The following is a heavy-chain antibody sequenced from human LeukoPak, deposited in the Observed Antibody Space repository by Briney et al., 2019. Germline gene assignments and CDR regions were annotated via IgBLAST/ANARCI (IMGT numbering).Heavy chain of an antibody. V-gene: IGHV4-59*01. J-gene: IGHJ5*02. CDR3: ARHRSSWYGLAFDP. D-gene: IGHD6-13*01. CDR1: GGSFSGYY. CDR2: IYYSGST. Sequence: SETLSLTCAVYGGSFSGYYWSWIRQPPGKGLEWIGYIYYSGSTNYNPSLKSRVTISVDTSKNQFSLKLSSVTAADTAVYYCARHRSSWYGLAFDPWGQGTLVTVSS.